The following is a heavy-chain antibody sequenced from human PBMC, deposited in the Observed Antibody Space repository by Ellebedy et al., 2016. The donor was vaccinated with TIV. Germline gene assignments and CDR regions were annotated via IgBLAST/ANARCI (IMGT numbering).Heavy chain of an antibody. J-gene: IGHJ4*02. CDR3: ARSDSSGYEFDD. Sequence: PGGSLRLSCTGSGYRFTSYWICWVRQTPGKGPEWIGIIYPGYSDTRYSPSFQGQVTISADKSIITAYLQWSSLKASDTAMYYCARSDSSGYEFDDWGQGTLVTVSS. CDR1: GYRFTSYW. D-gene: IGHD3-22*01. CDR2: IYPGYSDT. V-gene: IGHV5-51*01.